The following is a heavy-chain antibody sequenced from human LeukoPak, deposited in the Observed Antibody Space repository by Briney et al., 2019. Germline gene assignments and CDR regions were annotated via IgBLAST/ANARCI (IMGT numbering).Heavy chain of an antibody. V-gene: IGHV4/OR15-8*01. CDR3: AYNRDFALDN. D-gene: IGHD1-14*01. Sequence: SETLSLTCAVSGVPIASHSWWSWVRQPPGKGLEWIGEIYHTGGANYRPSLKSRVTMSVDTSNNHFSLKLTSVTAADTAVYFCAYNRDFALDNWGQGTLVTVSS. CDR2: IYHTGGA. CDR1: GVPIASHSW. J-gene: IGHJ4*02.